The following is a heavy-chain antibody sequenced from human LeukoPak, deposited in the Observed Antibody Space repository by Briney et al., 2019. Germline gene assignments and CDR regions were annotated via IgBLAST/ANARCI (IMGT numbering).Heavy chain of an antibody. D-gene: IGHD6-13*01. Sequence: ASVKVSCKASGYSLPSFGLSWVRQAPGQGLEWMGWISVYNGATNYAQRLQGGVTLTTDTSTNTAYMELRSLRSDDTAIYFCARDRNLGAAEPYFDFWGQGTPVTVSS. CDR2: ISVYNGAT. CDR1: GYSLPSFG. CDR3: ARDRNLGAAEPYFDF. V-gene: IGHV1-18*01. J-gene: IGHJ4*02.